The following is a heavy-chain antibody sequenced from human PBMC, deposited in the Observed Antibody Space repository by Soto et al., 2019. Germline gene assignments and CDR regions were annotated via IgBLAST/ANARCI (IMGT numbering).Heavy chain of an antibody. CDR3: ARPATVTTEAKIDYYYYYTDV. CDR2: INHSGST. V-gene: IGHV4-34*01. D-gene: IGHD4-17*01. J-gene: IGHJ6*03. CDR1: GGSFSGYY. Sequence: QVQLQQWGAGLLKPSETLSLTCAVYGGSFSGYYWSWIRQPPGKGLEWIGEINHSGSTNYNPSLTGRATIPVDTSKSQFSLELSSVTAAATAVYYGARPATVTTEAKIDYYYYYTDVWGKGTTDTVSS.